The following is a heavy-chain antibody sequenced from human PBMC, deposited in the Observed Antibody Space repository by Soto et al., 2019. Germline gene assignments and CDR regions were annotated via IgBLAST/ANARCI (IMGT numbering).Heavy chain of an antibody. V-gene: IGHV3-11*06. CDR1: GFIFTDYS. Sequence: QVQLVESGGGLVEPGGSLRLSCSASGFIFTDYSMTWIRQAPGKGLEWVSYISKSSVTTHYADSVKGRFTISRDNAKNSLYLQMNSLRVEDTALYYCAPRKFGSFNIAAFEIWGQGTMVTVSS. J-gene: IGHJ3*02. D-gene: IGHD3-16*01. CDR3: APRKFGSFNIAAFEI. CDR2: ISKSSVTT.